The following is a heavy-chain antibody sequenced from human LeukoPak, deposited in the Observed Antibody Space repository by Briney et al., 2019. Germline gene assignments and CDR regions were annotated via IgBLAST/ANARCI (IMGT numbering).Heavy chain of an antibody. D-gene: IGHD3-22*01. V-gene: IGHV3-23*01. CDR1: GFTFSSYA. Sequence: GGSLRLSCAASGFTFSSYAMSWVRQAPGKGLEWVSAISGSGGSTYYADSVKGRFTISRDNSKNTLYLQMNSLRAEDTAVYYCARDPAAIVVVMNFDYWGQGTLVTVSS. CDR3: ARDPAAIVVVMNFDY. CDR2: ISGSGGST. J-gene: IGHJ4*02.